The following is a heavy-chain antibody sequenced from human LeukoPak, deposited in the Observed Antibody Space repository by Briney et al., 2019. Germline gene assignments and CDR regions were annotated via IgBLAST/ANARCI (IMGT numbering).Heavy chain of an antibody. CDR1: GFTFSSYE. V-gene: IGHV3-48*03. CDR2: ISSSGSTI. J-gene: IGHJ4*02. Sequence: GGSLRLSCAAFGFTFSSYEMNWVRQAPGKGVGWVSYISSSGSTIYYADSVKGRFTISRDNAKHSLYLQMNSLRAEDTAVYYCARAKDGYNLDYWGQGTLVTVSS. D-gene: IGHD5-24*01. CDR3: ARAKDGYNLDY.